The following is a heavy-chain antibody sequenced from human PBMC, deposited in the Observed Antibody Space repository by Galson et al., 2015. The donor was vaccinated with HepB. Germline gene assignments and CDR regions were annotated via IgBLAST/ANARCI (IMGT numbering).Heavy chain of an antibody. CDR1: GFTFSSYA. D-gene: IGHD2/OR15-2a*01. Sequence: SLRLSCAASGFTFSSYAMSWVRQAPGKGLEWVSAISGSGGSTYYADSVKGRFTISRDNSKNTLYLQMNSLRAEDTAVYYCAKCMEQHTYYGHFDYWGQGTLVTVSS. V-gene: IGHV3-23*01. CDR2: ISGSGGST. CDR3: AKCMEQHTYYGHFDY. J-gene: IGHJ4*02.